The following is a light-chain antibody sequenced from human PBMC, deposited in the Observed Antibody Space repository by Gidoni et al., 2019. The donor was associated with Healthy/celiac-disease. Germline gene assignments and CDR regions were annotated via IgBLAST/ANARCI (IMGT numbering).Light chain of an antibody. CDR3: QQRNNWPIT. CDR2: DAS. V-gene: IGKV3-11*01. Sequence: EVVLPPSPAMLSLPPGKGTTLSCRARQSVSSYLAWYQQKPGQAPRLLIYDASNRATGIPDRFSGSGSGTDFTLTISSLEPEDFAVYYCQQRNNWPITFGQGTRVEIK. CDR1: QSVSSY. J-gene: IGKJ5*01.